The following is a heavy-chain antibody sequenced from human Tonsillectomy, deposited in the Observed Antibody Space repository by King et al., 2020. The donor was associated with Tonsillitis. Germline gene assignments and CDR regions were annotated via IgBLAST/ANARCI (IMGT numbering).Heavy chain of an antibody. J-gene: IGHJ6*02. CDR1: GYTFTSYY. D-gene: IGHD2-15*01. V-gene: IGHV1-46*01. CDR3: ASRGGYCSGGSCYPYNYYGMDV. CDR2: INPSGGST. Sequence: VQLVESGAEVKKPGASVKVSCKASGYTFTSYYMHWVRQAPGQGLEWMGIINPSGGSTSYAQKFQGRVTMTRDTSTSTVYMELSSLRSEDTAVYYCASRGGYCSGGSCYPYNYYGMDVCGQGATFTVSS.